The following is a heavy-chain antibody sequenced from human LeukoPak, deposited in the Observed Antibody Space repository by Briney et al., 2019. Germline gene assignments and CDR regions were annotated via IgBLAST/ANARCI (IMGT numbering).Heavy chain of an antibody. CDR3: ARHPSYYSGWPLDY. V-gene: IGHV5-51*01. CDR1: GYSFTSYW. D-gene: IGHD6-19*01. CDR2: IYLGDSDT. Sequence: GESLKISCKGSGYSFTSYWIGWVRPMPGKGLEWMGIIYLGDSDTRYSPSFQGQVTISADKSISTAYLQWSSLRASDTAMYYCARHPSYYSGWPLDYWGQGTLVTVSS. J-gene: IGHJ4*02.